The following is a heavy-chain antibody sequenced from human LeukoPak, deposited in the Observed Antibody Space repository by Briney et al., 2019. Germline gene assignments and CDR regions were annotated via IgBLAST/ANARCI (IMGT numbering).Heavy chain of an antibody. CDR1: GFTFNASC. CDR3: ARPTVTKEVVGY. D-gene: IGHD4-17*01. Sequence: GGSLRLSCAASGFTFNASCMNWVRQAPGRGLEWVANINQDGSEKHFLGSVKGRFTISRDNTKNSLYLQMNSLRAEDTAVYYCARPTVTKEVVGYWGQGTLVTVSS. J-gene: IGHJ4*02. V-gene: IGHV3-7*01. CDR2: INQDGSEK.